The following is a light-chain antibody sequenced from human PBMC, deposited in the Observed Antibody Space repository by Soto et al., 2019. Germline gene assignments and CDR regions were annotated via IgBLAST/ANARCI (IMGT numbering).Light chain of an antibody. CDR2: GAS. Sequence: LKQSAAAVSLTTGERATLSCRSSENVRTFVDWYQQKPGQAPRLLIHGASNRATGIPDRFSGSGSGTDFTLTISNLYPEDFAVYYCQQHSHWPPWTFAQGSKVDI. CDR3: QQHSHWPPWT. CDR1: ENVRTF. J-gene: IGKJ1*01. V-gene: IGKV3-11*01.